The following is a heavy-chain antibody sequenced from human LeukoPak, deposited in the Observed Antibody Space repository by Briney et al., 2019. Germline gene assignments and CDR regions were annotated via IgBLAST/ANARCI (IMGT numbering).Heavy chain of an antibody. Sequence: GGSLRLSCAASGFTFSSYWMSWVRQAPGKGLEWVANIKQDGSENYYVDSVKGRFTISRDNAKNSLYLQMNSLRAEDTAVYYCARIYCGGDCYSYYFDYWGQGTLVTVSS. CDR3: ARIYCGGDCYSYYFDY. D-gene: IGHD2-21*02. J-gene: IGHJ4*02. V-gene: IGHV3-7*01. CDR1: GFTFSSYW. CDR2: IKQDGSEN.